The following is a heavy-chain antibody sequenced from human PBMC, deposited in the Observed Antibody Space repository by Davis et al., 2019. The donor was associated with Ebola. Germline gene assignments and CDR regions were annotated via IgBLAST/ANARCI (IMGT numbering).Heavy chain of an antibody. CDR2: ISSSSSYI. V-gene: IGHV3-21*04. Sequence: GESLKISCAASGFTFSSYSMNWVRQAPGKGLEWVSSISSSSSYIYYADSVKGRFTISRDNAKNSLYLQMNSLKTEDTAVYYCTGSGEVDYWGQGTLVTVSS. CDR3: TGSGEVDY. D-gene: IGHD3-10*01. CDR1: GFTFSSYS. J-gene: IGHJ4*02.